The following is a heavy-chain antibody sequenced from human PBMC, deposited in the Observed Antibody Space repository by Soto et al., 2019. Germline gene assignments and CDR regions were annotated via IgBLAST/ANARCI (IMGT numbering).Heavy chain of an antibody. CDR1: GDTFTTNY. V-gene: IGHV1-46*01. CDR2: INPNNGAT. Sequence: ASVKVSCKASGDTFTTNYLHWVRQAPGQGLEWMGRINPNNGATLYAQEFQGRLILTTDTSTSTVYMDLNSVKSEDSAVYYCASRVLCDMDVWDQGTTVTVSS. J-gene: IGHJ6*02. D-gene: IGHD2-21*01. CDR3: ASRVLCDMDV.